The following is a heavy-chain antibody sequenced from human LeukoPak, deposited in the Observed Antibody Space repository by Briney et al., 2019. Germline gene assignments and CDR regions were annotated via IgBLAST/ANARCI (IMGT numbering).Heavy chain of an antibody. CDR3: AKDKRAMVRGGAMDV. V-gene: IGHV3-30*02. CDR2: IRYDGSNK. Sequence: GGSLRLSCAASRFTFSSYGMHWVRQAPGKGLEWVAFIRYDGSNKYYADSVKGRFTISRDNSKNTLYLQMNSLRAEDTAVYYCAKDKRAMVRGGAMDVWGKGTTVTISS. D-gene: IGHD3-10*01. J-gene: IGHJ6*03. CDR1: RFTFSSYG.